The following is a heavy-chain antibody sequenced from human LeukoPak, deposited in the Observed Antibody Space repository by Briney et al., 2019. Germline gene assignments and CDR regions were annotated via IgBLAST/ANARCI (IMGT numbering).Heavy chain of an antibody. D-gene: IGHD3-22*01. CDR2: IYYSGST. CDR1: GGSISSSSYY. CDR3: ADSSGYHAFDI. V-gene: IGHV4-39*01. Sequence: SETLSLTCTVSGGSISSSSYYWGWMRQPPGKGLEWIGSIYYSGSTYYNPSLKSRVTISVDTSKNQFSLKLSSVTAADTAVYYCADSSGYHAFDIWGQGTMVTVSS. J-gene: IGHJ3*02.